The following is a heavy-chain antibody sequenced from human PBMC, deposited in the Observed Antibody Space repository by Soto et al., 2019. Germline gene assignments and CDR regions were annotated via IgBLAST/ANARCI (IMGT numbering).Heavy chain of an antibody. CDR1: RFTFSNYR. D-gene: IGHD6-6*01. CDR2: ISGSGKDT. CDR3: ARVHLVRTSSYYCGMDV. V-gene: IGHV3-21*06. J-gene: IGHJ6*02. Sequence: GGSLRLSCATSRFTFSNYRMDWVRQAPGKGLEWVASISGSGKDTFYRDSVKGRFTISRDNAESSLVLQMNSLTVDDTAVYHCARVHLVRTSSYYCGMDVWGPGTTVTVSS.